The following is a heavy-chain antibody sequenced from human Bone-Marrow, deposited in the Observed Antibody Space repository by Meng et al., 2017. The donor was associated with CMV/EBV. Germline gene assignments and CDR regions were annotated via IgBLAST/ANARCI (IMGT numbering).Heavy chain of an antibody. D-gene: IGHD4-17*01. J-gene: IGHJ4*02. CDR1: GFTFSSYW. CDR2: IKQDGSEK. V-gene: IGHV3-7*01. CDR3: TRGSYGNYGD. Sequence: GESLKISCAASGFTFSSYWMSWVRQAPGKGLEWVANIKQDGSEKYYVDSVKGRFTISRDNAKNSLYLQMNSLRAEDTAVYYCTRGSYGNYGDWGQGTLVTVSS.